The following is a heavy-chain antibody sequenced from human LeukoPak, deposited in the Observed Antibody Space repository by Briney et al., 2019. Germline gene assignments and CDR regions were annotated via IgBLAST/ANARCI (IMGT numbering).Heavy chain of an antibody. V-gene: IGHV3-53*01. CDR2: IYSGGST. Sequence: PGGSLSLSCAASGFPVSSNYMSWVRQAPGKGLEWVSVIYSGGSTYYADSVKGRFTISRDNSKNTLYLQMNSLRAEDTAVYYCARGLHGYSCGSVDYWGQGTLVTVSS. CDR3: ARGLHGYSCGSVDY. D-gene: IGHD5-18*01. J-gene: IGHJ4*02. CDR1: GFPVSSNY.